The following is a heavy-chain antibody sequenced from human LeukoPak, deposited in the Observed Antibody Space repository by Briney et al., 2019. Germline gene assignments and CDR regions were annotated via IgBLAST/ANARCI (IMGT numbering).Heavy chain of an antibody. J-gene: IGHJ4*02. D-gene: IGHD3-22*01. Sequence: SVKVSCKASGGTFSSYAISWVRQAPGQGLEWMGGIIPIFGTANYAQKFQGRVTITADKSTSTAYMELSSLRSEDTAVYYCAREGGYHYSIPADYWGQGILVTVSS. CDR2: IIPIFGTA. CDR1: GGTFSSYA. V-gene: IGHV1-69*06. CDR3: AREGGYHYSIPADY.